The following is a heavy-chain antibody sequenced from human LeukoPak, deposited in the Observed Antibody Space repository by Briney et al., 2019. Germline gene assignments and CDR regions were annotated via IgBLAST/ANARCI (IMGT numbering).Heavy chain of an antibody. D-gene: IGHD2-2*01. CDR1: GFTFSSYA. CDR2: ISGSGGST. Sequence: PGGSLRLSCAASGFTFSSYAMSWVRQAPGKGLEWVSAISGSGGSTYYADSVKGRFTISRDNSKNTLYLQMNSLRAEDTAVYYCARDSPLYCSSTSCTNDLWGQGTLVTVSS. V-gene: IGHV3-23*01. J-gene: IGHJ4*02. CDR3: ARDSPLYCSSTSCTNDL.